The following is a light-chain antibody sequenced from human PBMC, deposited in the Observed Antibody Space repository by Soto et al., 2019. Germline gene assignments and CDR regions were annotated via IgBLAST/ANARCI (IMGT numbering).Light chain of an antibody. CDR1: QSVRTNF. Sequence: EMVLTQSPGTLSLSPGERATLSCRASQSVRTNFLPWYQQKPGQAPRLLIYGVSDRSTGIPDRFSGSGSGTVFTLTITRLEPEDFTIYYCQSYDSFRACGQGTKVEI. J-gene: IGKJ1*01. CDR2: GVS. V-gene: IGKV3-20*01. CDR3: QSYDSFRA.